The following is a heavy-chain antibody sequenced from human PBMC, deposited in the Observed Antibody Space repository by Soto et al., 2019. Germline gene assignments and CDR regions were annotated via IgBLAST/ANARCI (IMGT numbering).Heavy chain of an antibody. D-gene: IGHD3-10*01. CDR3: AKDKGRSGSYYNPFCMDV. CDR2: ISISSSYT. Sequence: GGSLRLSCAASGFTFSDYYMSWIRQAPGKGLEWVSYISISSSYTNYADSVKGRFTISRDNSKNTLYLQMNSLRAEDTAVYYCAKDKGRSGSYYNPFCMDVWGQGTTVTVSS. CDR1: GFTFSDYY. V-gene: IGHV3-11*05. J-gene: IGHJ6*02.